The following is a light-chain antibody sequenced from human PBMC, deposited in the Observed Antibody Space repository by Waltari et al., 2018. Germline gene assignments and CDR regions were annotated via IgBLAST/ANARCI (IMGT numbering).Light chain of an antibody. J-gene: IGKJ3*01. CDR2: AAS. CDR1: QGIRVD. V-gene: IGKV1-17*01. CDR3: LQHNSYPFT. Sequence: DIQMTQSPSSLSASVGDRVTITCRASQGIRVDLGWYQQKPGRAPKRLIYAASRLQSGVPSRFSCSGSGTEFTLTISSLEPEDFGTYYCLQHNSYPFTFGPGTKVDIK.